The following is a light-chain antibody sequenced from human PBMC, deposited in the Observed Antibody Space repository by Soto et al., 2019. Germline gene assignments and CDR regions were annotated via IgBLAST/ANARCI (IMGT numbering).Light chain of an antibody. CDR3: QSYDNTLSGVV. J-gene: IGLJ2*01. CDR2: GNS. CDR1: SSNIGAGYD. V-gene: IGLV1-40*01. Sequence: QSVLTRPPSVSGAPGQRVTISCTGSSSNIGAGYDVHWYLHLPGTAPKLLIFGNSHRPSGVPDRFSASKSGTSASLAITGLQAEDEADYYCQSYDNTLSGVVFGGGTKVTVL.